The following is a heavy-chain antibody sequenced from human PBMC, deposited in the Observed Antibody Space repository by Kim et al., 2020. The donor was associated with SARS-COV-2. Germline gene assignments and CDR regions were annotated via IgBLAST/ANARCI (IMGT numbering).Heavy chain of an antibody. V-gene: IGHV3-33*05. D-gene: IGHD6-19*01. J-gene: IGHJ6*02. CDR1: GFTFSSYG. CDR3: ARGGDSSGWYVSYYYYYGMDV. CDR2: ISYDGSNK. Sequence: GGSLRLSCAASGFTFSSYGMHWVRQAPGKGLEWVAVISYDGSNKYYADSVKGRFTISRDNSKNTLYLQMNSLRAEDTAVYYCARGGDSSGWYVSYYYYYGMDVWGQGTTVTVSS.